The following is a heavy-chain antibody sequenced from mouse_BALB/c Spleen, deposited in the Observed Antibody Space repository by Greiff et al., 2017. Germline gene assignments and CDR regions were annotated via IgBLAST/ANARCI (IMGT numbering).Heavy chain of an antibody. CDR3: NAGRDVTAY. J-gene: IGHJ3*01. V-gene: IGHV14-4*02. D-gene: IGHD3-3*01. CDR1: GFTIKDYY. CDR2: IDPENGDT. Sequence: EVQLQQSGAELVRSGASVKLSCTASGFTIKDYYMHWVKQRPEQGLEWIGWIDPENGDTEYAPKFQGKATMTADTSSNTAYLQLSSLTSEDTAVYYCNAGRDVTAYWGQGTLVTVSA.